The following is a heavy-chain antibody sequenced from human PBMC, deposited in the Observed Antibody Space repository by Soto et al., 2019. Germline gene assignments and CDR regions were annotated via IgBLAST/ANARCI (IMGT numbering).Heavy chain of an antibody. V-gene: IGHV3-30*18. CDR3: AKDGSIMVVIAGDLDY. D-gene: IGHD2-21*01. J-gene: IGHJ4*02. CDR1: GFTFSSYG. Sequence: GGSLRLSCAASGFTFSSYGMHWVRQAPGKGLEWVAVISHDGGNADYADSVKGRFTISRDNSKNTVYLEINSLRNEDTAMYYCAKDGSIMVVIAGDLDYWGQGTLVTVSS. CDR2: ISHDGGNA.